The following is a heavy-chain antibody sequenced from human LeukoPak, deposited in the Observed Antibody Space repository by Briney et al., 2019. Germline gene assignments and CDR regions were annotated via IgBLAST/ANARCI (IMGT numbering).Heavy chain of an antibody. CDR1: GYTFTNYG. V-gene: IGHV1-18*01. CDR3: AREPTAMVSLNWFDP. D-gene: IGHD2-2*01. CDR2: ISAYNGNT. J-gene: IGHJ5*02. Sequence: ASVKVSCKASGYTFTNYGITWVRQAPGQGLEWMGWISAYNGNTNYGQKFQDRVIMTTDTSATTAYMELRSLKSDDTAVYYCAREPTAMVSLNWFDPWGQGTLVTVSS.